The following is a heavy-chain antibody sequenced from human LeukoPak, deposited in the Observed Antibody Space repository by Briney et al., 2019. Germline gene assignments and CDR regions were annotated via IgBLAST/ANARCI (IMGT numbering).Heavy chain of an antibody. CDR1: GGSISTFY. V-gene: IGHV4-4*07. J-gene: IGHJ6*03. CDR2: TYSSGST. Sequence: SETLSLTCTVSGGSISTFYWNWMRQPAGKGLEWVGRTYSSGSTNYNPPLKRLVTISLDRSKSKLSLKVTSVTAADTAIYYCARGVESGVSDYYYMDVWGKGTTVIVSS. D-gene: IGHD2-2*01. CDR3: ARGVESGVSDYYYMDV.